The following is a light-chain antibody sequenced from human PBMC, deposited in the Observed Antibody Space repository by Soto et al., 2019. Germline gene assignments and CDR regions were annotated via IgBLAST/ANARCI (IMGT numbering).Light chain of an antibody. J-gene: IGKJ1*01. Sequence: EIVMTQSPATLSVSPGERATLSCRASQSVSSKLAWYQQKPGQPPRLLIYAASTRATGIPVRFSGSGSGTEFTLTISSLQSEDFAVYYCQQYENWPRTFGQGTKVEVK. V-gene: IGKV3-15*01. CDR1: QSVSSK. CDR3: QQYENWPRT. CDR2: AAS.